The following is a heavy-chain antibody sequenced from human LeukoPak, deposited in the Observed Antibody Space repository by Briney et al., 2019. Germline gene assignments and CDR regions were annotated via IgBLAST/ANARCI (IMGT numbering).Heavy chain of an antibody. Sequence: PSETLSLTCAVSGGSISSGGYSWSWIRQPPGKGLEWIGYIYYSGSTYYNPSLKSRVTISVDTSKNQFSLKLSSVTAADTAVYYCAREGLNMVRGVIPKEAWGWFDPWGQGTLVTVSS. D-gene: IGHD3-10*01. V-gene: IGHV4-30-4*07. CDR3: AREGLNMVRGVIPKEAWGWFDP. CDR2: IYYSGST. J-gene: IGHJ5*02. CDR1: GGSISSGGYS.